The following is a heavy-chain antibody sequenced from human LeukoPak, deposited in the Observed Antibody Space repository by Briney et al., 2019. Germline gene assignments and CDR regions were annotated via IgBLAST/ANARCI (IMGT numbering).Heavy chain of an antibody. V-gene: IGHV1-69*13. CDR3: ETGPVVLTASLAPYFQH. J-gene: IGHJ1*01. CDR2: IIPIFGTT. CDR1: GGTFIRNA. Sequence: ASVKVSCKASGGTFIRNAISWVRQAPGQGLEWMGGIIPIFGTTNYAQKFQGRVTITADESTSTAYMELSSLRSEDTAVYYCETGPVVLTASLAPYFQHWGQGTLVTVSS. D-gene: IGHD3-9*01.